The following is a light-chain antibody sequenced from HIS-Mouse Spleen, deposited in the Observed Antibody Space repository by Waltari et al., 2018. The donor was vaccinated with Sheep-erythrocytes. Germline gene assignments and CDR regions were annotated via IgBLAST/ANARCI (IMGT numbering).Light chain of an antibody. CDR3: CSYAGSYNYV. V-gene: IGLV2-11*01. CDR1: SSNIGSNT. CDR2: DVS. J-gene: IGLJ1*01. Sequence: VTISCSGSSSNIGSNTVNWYQQLPGTAPKLMIYDVSKRPSGVLDRFSGSKSGNTASLTISGLQAEDEADYYCCSYAGSYNYVFGTGTKVTVL.